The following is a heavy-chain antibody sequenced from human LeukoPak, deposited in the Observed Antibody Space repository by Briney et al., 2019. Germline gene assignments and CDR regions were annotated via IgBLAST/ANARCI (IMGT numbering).Heavy chain of an antibody. Sequence: GGSLRLSCAASGFTLSTYDMHWVRRAPGKGLEWVSLSGIVGDTDYSDSVKGRFTISRDNAKDSLFLQMGSLRVGDTAFYYCARDSRGNFDLWGQGTLVTVSS. CDR3: ARDSRGNFDL. V-gene: IGHV3-13*01. CDR1: GFTLSTYD. J-gene: IGHJ4*02. CDR2: SGIVGDT.